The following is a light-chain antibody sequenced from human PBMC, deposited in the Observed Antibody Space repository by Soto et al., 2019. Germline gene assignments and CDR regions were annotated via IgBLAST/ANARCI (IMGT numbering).Light chain of an antibody. CDR2: EVT. J-gene: IGLJ1*01. CDR3: SSYTSSTSYV. V-gene: IGLV2-14*01. Sequence: QSALTQPASVSGSPGQSITISCIGTSSDVGGYNYVSWYQQHPGKAPKLMMYEVTNRTSGVSNRFSGSKSGNTASLTISGLQAEDEADSFCSSYTSSTSYVFGTGTKLTVL. CDR1: SSDVGGYNY.